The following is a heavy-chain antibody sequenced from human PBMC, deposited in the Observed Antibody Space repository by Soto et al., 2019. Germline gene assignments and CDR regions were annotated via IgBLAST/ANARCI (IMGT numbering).Heavy chain of an antibody. V-gene: IGHV3-48*02. CDR2: ITDSGDTV. D-gene: IGHD3-3*01. J-gene: IGHJ4*02. CDR3: ARDFGHGYYLDY. Sequence: GGSLRHSCVASGFSFSNYNMNWVRQAPGKGLEWVSYITDSGDTVHYADSVRGRFTISRDNAESSLYLQMNSLRDEDTAVYFCARDFGHGYYLDYWGRGTLVTVSS. CDR1: GFSFSNYN.